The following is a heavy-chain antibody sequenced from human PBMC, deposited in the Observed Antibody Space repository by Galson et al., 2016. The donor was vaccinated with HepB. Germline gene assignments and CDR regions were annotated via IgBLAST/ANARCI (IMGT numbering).Heavy chain of an antibody. V-gene: IGHV2-5*01. D-gene: IGHD3-10*01. Sequence: ALVKPTQTLTLTCTFSGFSLSSRGVGVGWIRQSPGKALEWLALIYWNDDKRYSPSLKSRLTITKDTSKNQVVLTLTNMDPVDTATYYCAHRRTSADYGSGKDHYFDYWGQGTLVTVSS. CDR1: GFSLSSRGVG. J-gene: IGHJ4*02. CDR2: IYWNDDK. CDR3: AHRRTSADYGSGKDHYFDY.